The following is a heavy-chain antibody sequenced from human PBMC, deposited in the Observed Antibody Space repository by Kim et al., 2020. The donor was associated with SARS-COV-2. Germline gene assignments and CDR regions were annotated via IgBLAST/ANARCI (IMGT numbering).Heavy chain of an antibody. Sequence: GGSLRLSCAASGFTFDDYAMHWVRQAPGKGLEWVSGISWNSGSIGYADSVKGRFTISRDNAKNSLYLQMNSLRAEDTALYYCAKDMEPCGAYHFSRTGVGLFDYWGQGTLGTVSS. V-gene: IGHV3-9*01. J-gene: IGHJ4*02. D-gene: IGHD1-1*01. CDR2: ISWNSGSI. CDR3: AKDMEPCGAYHFSRTGVGLFDY. CDR1: GFTFDDYA.